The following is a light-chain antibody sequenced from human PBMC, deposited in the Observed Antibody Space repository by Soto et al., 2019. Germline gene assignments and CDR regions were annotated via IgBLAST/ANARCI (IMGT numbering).Light chain of an antibody. CDR2: GNS. V-gene: IGLV1-40*01. CDR1: SSNIGAGYD. CDR3: PSYDSSLTLRV. J-gene: IGLJ1*01. Sequence: QSVLTQPPSVSGAPGQRVTISCTGSSSNIGAGYDVHWYQQLPGTAPKLLIYGNSNRPSGVPDRFSGSKSGTSASLAITGLQAADEADYYCPSYDSSLTLRVFGTGTKVTVL.